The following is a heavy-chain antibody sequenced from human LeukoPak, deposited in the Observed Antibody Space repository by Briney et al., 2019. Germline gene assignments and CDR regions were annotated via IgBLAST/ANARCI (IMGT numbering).Heavy chain of an antibody. V-gene: IGHV1-2*02. CDR1: GYTFTGYY. J-gene: IGHJ6*03. D-gene: IGHD6-6*01. CDR3: ARGSIAASGRYYYYYYMDV. CDR2: INPNSGGT. Sequence: ASVKVSCKASGYTFTGYYMHWVRQAPGQGLEWMGWINPNSGGTNYAQKFQGRVTMTRDTSISTAYMELSRLRSDDTAVYYCARGSIAASGRYYYYYYMDVWGKGTTVTVSS.